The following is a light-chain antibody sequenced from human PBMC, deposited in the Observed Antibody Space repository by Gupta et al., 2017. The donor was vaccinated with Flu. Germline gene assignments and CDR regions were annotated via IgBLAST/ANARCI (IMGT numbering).Light chain of an antibody. V-gene: IGLV2-14*03. J-gene: IGLJ2*01. CDR3: ASFTSSSTLL. Sequence: TNNDIGAYNFVSWYQQHSGKLPRLIIYEISGRPSGVSARFSGSKSGNTASLTISGLQADDEALYYCASFTSSSTLLFGGGTKLTVL. CDR2: EIS. CDR1: NNDIGAYNF.